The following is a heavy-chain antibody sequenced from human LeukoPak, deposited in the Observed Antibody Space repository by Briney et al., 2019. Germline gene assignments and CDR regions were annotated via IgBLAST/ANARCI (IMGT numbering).Heavy chain of an antibody. CDR2: IIPIFGTA. CDR1: GGTFSSYA. CDR3: ARGDGYGYNWFDS. D-gene: IGHD5-24*01. V-gene: IGHV1-69*05. J-gene: IGHJ5*01. Sequence: SVKVSCKASGGTFSSYAISWVRQAPGQGLEWMGRIIPIFGTANYAQKFQGRVTITTDESASTAYMELSNLRSEDTAVYYCARGDGYGYNWFDSWGQGTLVTVSS.